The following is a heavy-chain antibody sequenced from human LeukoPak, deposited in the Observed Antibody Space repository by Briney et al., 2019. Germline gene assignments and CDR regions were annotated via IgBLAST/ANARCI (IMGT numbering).Heavy chain of an antibody. CDR3: ARVRFLEWLLVDV. CDR2: ISSSGSTI. Sequence: GGSLRLSCAASGFTFSDYYMSWICQAPGKGLEWVSYISSSGSTIYYADSVKGRFTISRDNAKNSLYLQMNSLRAEDTAVYYCARVRFLEWLLVDVWGKGTTVTVSS. J-gene: IGHJ6*04. V-gene: IGHV3-11*04. CDR1: GFTFSDYY. D-gene: IGHD3-3*01.